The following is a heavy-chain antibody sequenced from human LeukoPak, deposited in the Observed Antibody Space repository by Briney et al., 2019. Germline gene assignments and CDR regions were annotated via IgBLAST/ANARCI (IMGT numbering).Heavy chain of an antibody. CDR2: IYPGDSDT. J-gene: IGHJ3*02. V-gene: IGHV5-51*01. CDR3: ARQGRGAYCGGDCYLGAFDI. Sequence: GASLKISCKGSGYSFTSYWIGWVRHMPGKGLEWMGIIYPGDSDTSYSPSVQGQVTISADKSISTAYLQWSSLKASDTAMYYCARQGRGAYCGGDCYLGAFDIWGQGKMVTVSS. CDR1: GYSFTSYW. D-gene: IGHD2-21*02.